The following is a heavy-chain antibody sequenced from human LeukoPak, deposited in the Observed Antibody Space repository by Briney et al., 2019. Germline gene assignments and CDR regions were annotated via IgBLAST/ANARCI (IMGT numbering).Heavy chain of an antibody. CDR2: MNPNSGNT. V-gene: IGHV1-8*01. Sequence: ASVKVSCKASGYTFTSYDINWVRQATGQGLEWMGWMNPNSGNTGYAQKFQGRVTMTRNTSISTAYMELSSLRSEDTAVYYCARRCIAARRYPKNWFDPWVQGTLVTVSS. CDR3: ARRCIAARRYPKNWFDP. CDR1: GYTFTSYD. J-gene: IGHJ5*02. D-gene: IGHD6-6*01.